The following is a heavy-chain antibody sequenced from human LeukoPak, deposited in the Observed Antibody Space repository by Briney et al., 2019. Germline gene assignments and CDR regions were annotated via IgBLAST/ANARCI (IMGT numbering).Heavy chain of an antibody. D-gene: IGHD7-27*01. Sequence: ASVKVSCKASGYTFTSYYMHWVRQAPGQGLEWLGWMSPNSGDTGYAQKFQGRVAMTSDSSISTAYMELSSLRSEDTAIYYCVRTPPNWGFDYWGQGTLVTVSS. CDR3: VRTPPNWGFDY. CDR1: GYTFTSYY. V-gene: IGHV1-8*02. J-gene: IGHJ4*02. CDR2: MSPNSGDT.